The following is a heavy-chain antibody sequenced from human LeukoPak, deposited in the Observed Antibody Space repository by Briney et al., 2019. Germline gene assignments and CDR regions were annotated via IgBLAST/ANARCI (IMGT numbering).Heavy chain of an antibody. Sequence: SETLSLTSALYGGSSRGYYWSWICHPPRKRLECIGEINDNRSTNYTPSLKSRVTISVDTSKNQFSLKLNSVTAADTAVYYCARMRLIVATIYFDYWGQGTLVTVSS. CDR2: INDNRST. CDR3: ARMRLIVATIYFDY. J-gene: IGHJ4*02. CDR1: GGSSRGYY. D-gene: IGHD5-12*01. V-gene: IGHV4-34*01.